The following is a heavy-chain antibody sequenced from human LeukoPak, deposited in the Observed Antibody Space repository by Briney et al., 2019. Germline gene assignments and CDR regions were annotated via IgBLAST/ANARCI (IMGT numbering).Heavy chain of an antibody. Sequence: SETLSLTCTVSGGSISSHYWSWIRQPPGKGLEWIGYIYTSGSTNYNPSLKSRVTISVDTSKNQFSLRLSSVTAADTAVYYCAGRYYYDSSGYTQIRRFDYWGQGTLVTVSS. D-gene: IGHD3-22*01. CDR1: GGSISSHY. V-gene: IGHV4-4*09. CDR2: IYTSGST. CDR3: AGRYYYDSSGYTQIRRFDY. J-gene: IGHJ4*02.